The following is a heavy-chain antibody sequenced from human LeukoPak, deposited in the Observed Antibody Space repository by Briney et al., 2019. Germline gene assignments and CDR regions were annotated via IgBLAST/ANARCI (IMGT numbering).Heavy chain of an antibody. Sequence: SETLSLTCTVSGGSINDHFWSWIRQPAGKGLEWIGRIYMSGSTNYNPSLQSRVTMSIDTSKNEFSLKLTSVTAADTAVYYCASTPLDSSGYYSHYYFDYWGQGTLVTVSS. J-gene: IGHJ4*02. CDR1: GGSINDHF. D-gene: IGHD3-22*01. CDR2: IYMSGST. CDR3: ASTPLDSSGYYSHYYFDY. V-gene: IGHV4-4*07.